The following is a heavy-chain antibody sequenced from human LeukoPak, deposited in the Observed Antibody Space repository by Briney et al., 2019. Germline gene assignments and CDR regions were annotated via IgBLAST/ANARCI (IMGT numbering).Heavy chain of an antibody. CDR1: GFTVSSNY. Sequence: GGPLRLSCAASGFTVSSNYMSWVRQAPGKGLEWVSIIYSGGSTFYADSVKGRFTISRDNANNSLYLQMNSLRAEDTAVYYCVRDFRFLEDYWGQGTLVTVSS. V-gene: IGHV3-53*01. CDR3: VRDFRFLEDY. D-gene: IGHD3-3*01. J-gene: IGHJ4*02. CDR2: IYSGGST.